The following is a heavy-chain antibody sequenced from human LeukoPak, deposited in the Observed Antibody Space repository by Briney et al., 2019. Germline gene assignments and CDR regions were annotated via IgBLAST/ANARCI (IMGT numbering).Heavy chain of an antibody. J-gene: IGHJ5*02. V-gene: IGHV3-30-3*01. CDR3: ARDRAVAEWSWFDP. Sequence: PGGSLRLSCAASGFTVSTNYMSWVRQAPGKGLEWVAVISYDGSNKYYADSVKGRFTISRDNSKNTLYLQMNSLRAEDTAVYYCARDRAVAEWSWFDPWGQGTLVTVSS. CDR1: GFTVSTNY. D-gene: IGHD6-19*01. CDR2: ISYDGSNK.